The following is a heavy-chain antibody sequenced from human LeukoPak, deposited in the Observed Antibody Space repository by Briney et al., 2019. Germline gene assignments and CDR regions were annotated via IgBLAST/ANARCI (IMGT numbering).Heavy chain of an antibody. CDR2: ISYDGSNK. CDR1: GFTFSSYA. D-gene: IGHD3-10*01. V-gene: IGHV3-30-3*01. Sequence: GGSLRLSCAASGFTFSSYAMHWVRQAPGKGLEWVAVISYDGSNKYYADSVKGRFTISRDNSKNTLYLQMNSLRAEDTAVYYCARVRSTMGNFDYWGQGTLVTVSS. CDR3: ARVRSTMGNFDY. J-gene: IGHJ4*02.